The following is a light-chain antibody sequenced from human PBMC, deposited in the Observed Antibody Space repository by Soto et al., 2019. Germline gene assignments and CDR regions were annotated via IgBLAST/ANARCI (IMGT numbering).Light chain of an antibody. J-gene: IGKJ5*01. CDR1: QSVYTN. CDR3: QQRSNWPIT. V-gene: IGKV3-11*01. Sequence: EIVLTQSPGTLSLSPGERATLSCRASQSVYTNLAWYQQKPGQAPRLLIYDASSRPTDLPARFSGSGSGTDFTLTISSLEPEDFALYYCQQRSNWPITFGQGTRLEIK. CDR2: DAS.